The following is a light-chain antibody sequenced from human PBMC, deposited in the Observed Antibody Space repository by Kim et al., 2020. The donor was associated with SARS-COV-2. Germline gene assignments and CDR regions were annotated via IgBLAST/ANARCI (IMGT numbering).Light chain of an antibody. Sequence: SLSPGESATPSCRASQSISNNLIWYQQKPGQAPRPLIYDASKRATGIPARFSGSGSGTDFTLTISSLEPEDFAVYYCQQRSTWPQTFGQGTKLEI. CDR1: QSISNN. CDR3: QQRSTWPQT. J-gene: IGKJ2*01. CDR2: DAS. V-gene: IGKV3-11*01.